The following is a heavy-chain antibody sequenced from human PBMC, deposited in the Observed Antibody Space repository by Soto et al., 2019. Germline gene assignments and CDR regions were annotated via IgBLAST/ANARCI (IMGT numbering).Heavy chain of an antibody. CDR3: ARDTRGWSLNGMAV. Sequence: QVELVQSGAEVKKPGASVTVSCKASGNAITKFYIHWVRQAPGRGLEWMGVINPGGGSATYAQKFQGRVTVYRDTPTVTVYMDLSSLRSEDTAVYYCARDTRGWSLNGMAVWGQGTAVTVSS. V-gene: IGHV1-46*01. J-gene: IGHJ6*01. CDR1: GNAITKFY. CDR2: INPGGGSA. D-gene: IGHD6-19*01.